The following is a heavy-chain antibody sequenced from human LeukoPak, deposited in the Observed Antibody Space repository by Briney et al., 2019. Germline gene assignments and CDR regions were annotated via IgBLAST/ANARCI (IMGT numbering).Heavy chain of an antibody. CDR2: INPTGGST. Sequence: ASVKVSCKASGYTFTSYYMHWVRQAPGQGLEWMGLINPTGGSTGYAQKFQGRVTMTRDMSTSTDYMELSSLRSEDTAEYYCAGDSSAHYYSSLYWGQGALVTVSS. J-gene: IGHJ4*02. D-gene: IGHD3-22*01. CDR1: GYTFTSYY. V-gene: IGHV1-46*01. CDR3: AGDSSAHYYSSLY.